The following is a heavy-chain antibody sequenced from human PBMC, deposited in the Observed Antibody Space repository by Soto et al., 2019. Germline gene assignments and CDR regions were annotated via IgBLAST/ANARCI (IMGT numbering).Heavy chain of an antibody. CDR3: ARDGSLSSNWFAP. J-gene: IGHJ5*02. CDR2: IIPIFGTA. D-gene: IGHD2-2*03. CDR1: GGTFSSYA. V-gene: IGHV1-69*13. Sequence: SVKVSCKASGGTFSSYAISWVRQAPGQGLEWMGGIIPIFGTANYAQKFQGRVTITADESTSTAYMELSSLRSEDTAVYYCARDGSLSSNWFAPWGQGTLVTVSS.